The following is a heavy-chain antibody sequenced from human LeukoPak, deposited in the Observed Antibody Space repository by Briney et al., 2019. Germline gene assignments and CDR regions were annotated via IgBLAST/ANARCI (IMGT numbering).Heavy chain of an antibody. CDR3: ATQYGDYPVFDY. D-gene: IGHD4-17*01. Sequence: GGSLRLSCAASGFTFSSYSMNWVRQAPGKGLEWVSSISSRSSYIYYADSVKGRFTISRDNAKNSLYLQMNSLRAEDTAVYYCATQYGDYPVFDYWGQGTLVTVSS. CDR2: ISSRSSYI. J-gene: IGHJ4*02. V-gene: IGHV3-21*01. CDR1: GFTFSSYS.